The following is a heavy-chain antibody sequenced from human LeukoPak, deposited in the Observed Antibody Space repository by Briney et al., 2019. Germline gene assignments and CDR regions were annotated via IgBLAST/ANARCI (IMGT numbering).Heavy chain of an antibody. CDR3: ARSATTVDDY. J-gene: IGHJ4*02. V-gene: IGHV3-66*01. CDR2: IYSGGST. D-gene: IGHD4-17*01. Sequence: GGSLRLSCAASGFTFSSYEMNWVRQAPGKGLEWVSVIYSGGSTYYADSVKGRFTISRDNSKNTLYLQMNSLRAEDTAVYYCARSATTVDDYWGQGTLVTVSS. CDR1: GFTFSSYE.